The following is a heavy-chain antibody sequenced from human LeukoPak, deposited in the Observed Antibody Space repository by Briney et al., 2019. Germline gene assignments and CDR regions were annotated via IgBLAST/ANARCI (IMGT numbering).Heavy chain of an antibody. Sequence: GGSLRLSCAASGFTFSSYGMHWVRQAPDKGLEWVAVIWYDGSNKYYADSVKGRFTISRDNSKNTLYLQMNSLRAEDTAVYYCARESGPARFYYYYGMDVWGQGTTVTVSS. CDR2: IWYDGSNK. D-gene: IGHD2-2*01. J-gene: IGHJ6*02. CDR3: ARESGPARFYYYYGMDV. CDR1: GFTFSSYG. V-gene: IGHV3-33*01.